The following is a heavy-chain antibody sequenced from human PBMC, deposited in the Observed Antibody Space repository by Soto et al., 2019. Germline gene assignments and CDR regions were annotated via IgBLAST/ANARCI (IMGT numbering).Heavy chain of an antibody. CDR1: GFTFSSYA. J-gene: IGHJ3*02. Sequence: QVQLVESGGGVVQPGRSLRLSCAASGFTFSSYAMHWVRQAPGKGLEWVAVISYDGSNKYYADSVKGRFTISRDNSKNTRYLQMNSLRAEDTAVYYCARDSYAFDIWGQGTMVTVSS. V-gene: IGHV3-30-3*01. CDR3: ARDSYAFDI. CDR2: ISYDGSNK.